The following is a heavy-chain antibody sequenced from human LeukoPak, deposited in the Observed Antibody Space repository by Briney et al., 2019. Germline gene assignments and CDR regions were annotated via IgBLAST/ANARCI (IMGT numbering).Heavy chain of an antibody. Sequence: SETLSLTCGVSGGSISSTNWWSCVRQPPWQGLEWIGEISLSGLTNYNPSLNSRVTVSLDKSKNQLSLNLTSVTAADTAVYYCSRENGAFSPFGYWGQGTLVTVPS. CDR1: GGSISSTNW. J-gene: IGHJ4*02. V-gene: IGHV4-4*02. CDR2: ISLSGLT. D-gene: IGHD2-8*01. CDR3: SRENGAFSPFGY.